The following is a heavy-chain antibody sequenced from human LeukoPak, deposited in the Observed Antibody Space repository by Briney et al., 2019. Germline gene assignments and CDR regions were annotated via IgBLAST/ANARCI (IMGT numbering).Heavy chain of an antibody. V-gene: IGHV5-51*01. Sequence: GESLKISCKGSGYSFTSYWIGWVRQLPGKGLEWMGIIYPADSDTRYSPSFQGQVTISADKSISTAYLQWSSLKASDTAMYYCARSPRIAVAGTFDYYYYGMDVWGQGTTVTVSS. J-gene: IGHJ6*02. D-gene: IGHD6-19*01. CDR2: IYPADSDT. CDR3: ARSPRIAVAGTFDYYYYGMDV. CDR1: GYSFTSYW.